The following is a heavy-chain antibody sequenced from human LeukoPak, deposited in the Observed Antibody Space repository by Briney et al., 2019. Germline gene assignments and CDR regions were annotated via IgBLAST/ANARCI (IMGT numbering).Heavy chain of an antibody. CDR2: IYYSGST. J-gene: IGHJ6*03. CDR1: GGSISTYY. CDR3: ARDIKRYDSSGYGDYYYYMDV. Sequence: SETLSLTCSVSGGSISTYYWNWIRQPPGKGLEWIGHIYYSGSTNSNPSLKSRVSMSVDTSKNQFSLKLSSVTAADTAVYYCARDIKRYDSSGYGDYYYYMDVWGKGTTVTVSS. V-gene: IGHV4-59*01. D-gene: IGHD3-22*01.